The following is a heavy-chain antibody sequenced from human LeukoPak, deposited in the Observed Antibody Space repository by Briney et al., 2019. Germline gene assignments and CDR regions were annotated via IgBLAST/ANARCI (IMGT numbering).Heavy chain of an antibody. D-gene: IGHD5-18*01. CDR2: IYYDGST. CDR3: AREGRYRYGYNEYHLYMDI. J-gene: IGHJ6*03. CDR1: GGSISSYY. V-gene: IGHV4-59*12. Sequence: SETLSLTCTVSGGSISSYYWSWIRQSPGKGLEWIGYIYYDGSTNYNPSLRGRVTISVDTPKNQFSLKLSSVTAAETAVYYCAREGRYRYGYNEYHLYMDIWDKGTTVTVSS.